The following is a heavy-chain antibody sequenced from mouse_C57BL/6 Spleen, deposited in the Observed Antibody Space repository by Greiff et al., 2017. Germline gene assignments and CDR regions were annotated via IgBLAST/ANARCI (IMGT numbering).Heavy chain of an antibody. D-gene: IGHD2-4*01. V-gene: IGHV1-85*01. CDR1: GYTFTSYD. Sequence: QVQLQQSGPELVKPGASVTLSCKASGYTFTSYDINWVKQRPGQGLEWIGRIYPRGGSTKYNEKFKGKATLTVDTSSSTAYMELHSLTSEDSAVYFCASTSGYDYPYYFDYWGQGTTLTVSS. CDR2: IYPRGGST. J-gene: IGHJ2*01. CDR3: ASTSGYDYPYYFDY.